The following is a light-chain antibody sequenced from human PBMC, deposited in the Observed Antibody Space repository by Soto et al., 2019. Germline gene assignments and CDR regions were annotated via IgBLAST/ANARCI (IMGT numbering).Light chain of an antibody. CDR3: NSYTNRYTFV. V-gene: IGLV2-14*01. CDR1: SSDVGGYNY. CDR2: EVS. J-gene: IGLJ1*01. Sequence: QSVLTQPASVSGSPGQSITISCTGTSSDVGGYNYVSWYQQHPGKAPKLMIYEVSKRPSEVSNRFSGSKSGNTASLTISGLQPEDEADYYCNSYTNRYTFVLGTGTKCTVL.